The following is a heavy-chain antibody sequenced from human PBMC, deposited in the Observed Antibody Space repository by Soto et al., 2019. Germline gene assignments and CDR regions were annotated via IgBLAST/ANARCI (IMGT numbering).Heavy chain of an antibody. CDR1: GFTFSTHS. CDR2: IKQDGSEK. D-gene: IGHD2-15*01. Sequence: GGSLRLSCAASGFTFSTHSMSWVRQAPGKGLEWVANIKQDGSEKYYVDAVKGRFTISRDNAKNSVTLQMNSLRAEDTAVYYCARDPGYCSGGSCYSPGWFDPWGQGTLVTVSS. CDR3: ARDPGYCSGGSCYSPGWFDP. V-gene: IGHV3-7*01. J-gene: IGHJ5*02.